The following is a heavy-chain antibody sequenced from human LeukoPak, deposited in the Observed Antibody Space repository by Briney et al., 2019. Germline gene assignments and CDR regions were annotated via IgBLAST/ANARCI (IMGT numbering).Heavy chain of an antibody. CDR3: ARVLLRYSSGRPRSYYMDV. Sequence: PSETLSLTCTVSENSITSDYYWAWIRQPPGKGLEWIGSIYHSGSTYYNPSLKSRVTISVDTSKNQFSLKLSSVTAADTAVYYCARVLLRYSSGRPRSYYMDVWGKGTTVTVSS. J-gene: IGHJ6*03. CDR2: IYHSGST. V-gene: IGHV4-38-2*02. CDR1: ENSITSDYY. D-gene: IGHD6-19*01.